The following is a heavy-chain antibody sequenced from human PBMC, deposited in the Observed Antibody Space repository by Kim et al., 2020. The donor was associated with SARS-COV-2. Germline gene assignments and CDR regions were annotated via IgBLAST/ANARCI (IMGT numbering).Heavy chain of an antibody. V-gene: IGHV1-24*01. J-gene: IGHJ6*03. Sequence: ASVKVSCKVSGYTLTELSMHWVRQAPGKGLEWMGGFDPEDGETIYAQKFQGRVTMTEVTSTDTAYMELSSLRSEDTAVYYCAIGPVGATSYYYYMDVWGKGTTVTVSS. CDR2: FDPEDGET. D-gene: IGHD1-26*01. CDR3: AIGPVGATSYYYYMDV. CDR1: GYTLTELS.